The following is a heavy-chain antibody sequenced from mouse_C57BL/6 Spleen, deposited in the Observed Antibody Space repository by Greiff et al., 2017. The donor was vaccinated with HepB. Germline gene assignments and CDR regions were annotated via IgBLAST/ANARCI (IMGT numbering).Heavy chain of an antibody. Sequence: EVKLMESGGGLVKPGGSLKLSCAASGFTFSSYAMSWVRQTPEKRLEWVATISDGGSYTYYPDNVKGRFTISRDNAKNNLYLQMSHLKSEDTAMYYCARDRHPYDYAMDYWGQGTSVTVSS. D-gene: IGHD2-4*01. J-gene: IGHJ4*01. V-gene: IGHV5-4*01. CDR3: ARDRHPYDYAMDY. CDR1: GFTFSSYA. CDR2: ISDGGSYT.